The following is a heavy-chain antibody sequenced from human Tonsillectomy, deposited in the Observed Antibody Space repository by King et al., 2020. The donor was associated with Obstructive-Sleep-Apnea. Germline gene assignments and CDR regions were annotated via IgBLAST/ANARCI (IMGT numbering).Heavy chain of an antibody. CDR2: IYYSGST. Sequence: QLQESGPGLVKPSETLSLTCNVSGGSITSYYWSWIRQPPGKSLEWIGHIYYSGSTDYNPSLKSRVTISVDTSKNQISLKVKSVTAADTAVYYCATSAPGSWGQGTLVTVSS. D-gene: IGHD3-10*01. CDR3: ATSAPGS. CDR1: GGSITSYY. V-gene: IGHV4-59*08. J-gene: IGHJ4*02.